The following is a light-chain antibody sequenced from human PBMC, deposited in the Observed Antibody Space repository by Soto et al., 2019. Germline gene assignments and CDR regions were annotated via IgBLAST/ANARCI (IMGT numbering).Light chain of an antibody. J-gene: IGKJ4*01. CDR1: QSITTF. V-gene: IGKV1-5*01. CDR3: QQYSTYPLT. Sequence: DIQMTQSPSTLSASIGDRVTITCRAGQSITTFLAWYQQKPGKAPQILIYDASKLEPGVPSRLSGGGSGTEFTLTISSLQPDDFATYYCQQYSTYPLTFGGGTKVDIK. CDR2: DAS.